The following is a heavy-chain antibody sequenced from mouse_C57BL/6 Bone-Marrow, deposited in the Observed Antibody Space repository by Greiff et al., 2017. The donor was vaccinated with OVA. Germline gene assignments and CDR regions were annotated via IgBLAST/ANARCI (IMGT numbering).Heavy chain of an antibody. CDR1: GFSLTSYG. J-gene: IGHJ3*01. CDR3: ARHGRSGNYEGAWFAY. V-gene: IGHV2-6-1*01. D-gene: IGHD2-1*01. CDR2: IWSDGST. Sequence: QVQLQQSGPGLVAPSQSLSITCTVSGFSLTSYGVHWVRQPPGKGLEWLVVIWSDGSTTYNSALKSSLSISKDNSKSQVFLKMNSLQTDDTAMYYCARHGRSGNYEGAWFAYWGQGTLVTVSA.